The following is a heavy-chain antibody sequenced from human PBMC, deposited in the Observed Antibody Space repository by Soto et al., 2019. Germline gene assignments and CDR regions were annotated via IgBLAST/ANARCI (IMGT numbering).Heavy chain of an antibody. J-gene: IGHJ6*03. D-gene: IGHD2-2*01. CDR1: EFTFADYA. V-gene: IGHV3-23*01. Sequence: GGSLRLSCAASEFTFADYAMTWVRQAPGKGLEWVSAISGSDDSTYYADCVKGRFTISRDNSKNTLFLQMNSLRVEDTAVYYCAKVIVVVPAVNNYYMDVWGKGTTVTVSS. CDR2: ISGSDDST. CDR3: AKVIVVVPAVNNYYMDV.